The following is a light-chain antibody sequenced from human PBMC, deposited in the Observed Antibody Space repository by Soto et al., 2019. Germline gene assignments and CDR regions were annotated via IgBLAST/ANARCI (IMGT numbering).Light chain of an antibody. CDR1: SSDVGAYNY. Sequence: QSALTQPASVSGSPGQSITISCTGTSSDVGAYNYVSWYQQHPGKAPKLMIYEVSYRPSGVSDRFSGSRSGNTASLTISGLQAEDESDYYCSPYTSSTTWVFGGGTKLTVL. J-gene: IGLJ3*02. CDR2: EVS. CDR3: SPYTSSTTWV. V-gene: IGLV2-14*01.